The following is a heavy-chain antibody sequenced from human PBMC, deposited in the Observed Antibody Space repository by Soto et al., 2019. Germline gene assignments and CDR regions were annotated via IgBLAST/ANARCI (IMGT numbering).Heavy chain of an antibody. J-gene: IGHJ4*02. Sequence: EXQLLESGGGLVQPGGSLRLSCAASGSTFRTHAMSWVXQAPGKGLEWVSVISGSGGTTYYAASVKGRFTISRDNSKXXXXXXXXXXXXXXXXXXXXXXXXXXSXEFWDYWGQGTLVTVSS. CDR3: XXXXXXSXEFWDY. CDR1: GSTFRTHA. D-gene: IGHD3-3*01. V-gene: IGHV3-23*01. CDR2: ISGSGGTT.